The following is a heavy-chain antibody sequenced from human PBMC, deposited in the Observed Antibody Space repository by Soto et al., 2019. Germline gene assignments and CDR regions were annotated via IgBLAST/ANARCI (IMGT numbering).Heavy chain of an antibody. V-gene: IGHV3-30-3*01. D-gene: IGHD6-13*01. CDR2: ISYDGSNK. CDR1: GFTFSSYA. Sequence: QVQLVESGGGVVQPGRSLRLSCAASGFTFSSYAMHWVRQAPGKGLEWVAVISYDGSNKYYADSVKGRFTISRDNSKNTLYLQMNSLRAEDTAVYYCARGKVGIAAAGKLDYWGQGTLVTVSS. J-gene: IGHJ4*02. CDR3: ARGKVGIAAAGKLDY.